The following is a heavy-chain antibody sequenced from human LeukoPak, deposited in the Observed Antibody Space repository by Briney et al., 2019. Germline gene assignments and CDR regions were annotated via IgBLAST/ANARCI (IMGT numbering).Heavy chain of an antibody. D-gene: IGHD3-10*01. Sequence: PSETLSLTCTFSGGSMSHDYWSWIRQAAGKELEWIGRIYTSGSTNYNPSLKSRVTISLDKSKKQFSLNLNSVTAADTGVYYCARGSTYGSGRNQHTTLDYWGQGTLVTVSS. J-gene: IGHJ4*02. CDR1: GGSMSHDY. CDR3: ARGSTYGSGRNQHTTLDY. CDR2: IYTSGST. V-gene: IGHV4-4*07.